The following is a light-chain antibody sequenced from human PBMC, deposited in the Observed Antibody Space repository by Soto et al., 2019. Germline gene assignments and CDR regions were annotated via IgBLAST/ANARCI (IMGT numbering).Light chain of an antibody. J-gene: IGKJ4*01. CDR2: GVS. CDR1: QRLSSN. Sequence: EIVMTHSPAPLSVSPGERATLSCRASQRLSSNLAWYQQKPGQAPRLLIYGVSTRATGVPARFSGSGSGTEFTLTISSLQSEDSAVYYCQQYKNWLALTFGGGTKVDIK. V-gene: IGKV3-15*01. CDR3: QQYKNWLALT.